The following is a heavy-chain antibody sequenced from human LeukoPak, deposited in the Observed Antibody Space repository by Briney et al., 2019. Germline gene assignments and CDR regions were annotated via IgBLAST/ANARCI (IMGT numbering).Heavy chain of an antibody. CDR2: ISSSSSYI. D-gene: IGHD2-15*01. J-gene: IGHJ5*02. CDR3: ARAKDVGSWFDP. Sequence: GGSLRLSCAASGFTFSSYSMNWVRQAPGKGLEWVSSISSSSSYIYYADSVKGRFTISRDNAKNSLYLQMNSLRAEDTAVHYCARAKDVGSWFDPWGQGTLVTVSS. V-gene: IGHV3-21*01. CDR1: GFTFSSYS.